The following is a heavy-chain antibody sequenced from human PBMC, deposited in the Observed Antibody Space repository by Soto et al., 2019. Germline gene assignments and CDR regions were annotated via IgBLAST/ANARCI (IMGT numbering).Heavy chain of an antibody. CDR2: ISYDGSNK. V-gene: IGHV3-30*18. J-gene: IGHJ4*02. CDR3: AKRGVRWFGELDY. Sequence: QVQLVESGGGVVQPGRSLRLSCAASGFTFSSYGMHWVRQAPGKGLEWVAVISYDGSNKYYADSVKGRFTISRDNSKNTLYLQMNSLRAEDTAVYYGAKRGVRWFGELDYWGQGTLVTVSS. D-gene: IGHD3-10*01. CDR1: GFTFSSYG.